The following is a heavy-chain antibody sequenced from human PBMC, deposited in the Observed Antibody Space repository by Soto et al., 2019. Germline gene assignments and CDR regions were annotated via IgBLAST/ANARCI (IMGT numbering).Heavy chain of an antibody. CDR3: AKEAEMSVGYGMDV. V-gene: IGHV3-23*04. J-gene: IGHJ6*02. CDR1: GFTFHNYA. CDR2: ISGSGTST. D-gene: IGHD3-10*01. Sequence: VQLVESGGGLVQPGGSLRLSCAASGFTFHNYAMSWVRQAPGKGLEWVSGISGSGTSTYYADSVYGRFTISRDNSINTLYLQMNSLRAEDTAVYYCAKEAEMSVGYGMDVWGQGTTVTVSS.